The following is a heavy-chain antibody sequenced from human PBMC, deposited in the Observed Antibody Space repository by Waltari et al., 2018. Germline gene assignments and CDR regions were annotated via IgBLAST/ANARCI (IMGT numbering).Heavy chain of an antibody. CDR2: IYHSGRT. D-gene: IGHD1-26*01. J-gene: IGHJ4*02. V-gene: IGHV4-38-2*01. CDR3: ARNSGNYSFFY. Sequence: QVQLQESGPGLVKPSETLSLTCAVSGYSISRGYFWGWIRQPPGKGPEWIGSIYHSGRTYYNPSLNSRVTISVDTSKNQFSLKLSSVTAADTAVYYCARNSGNYSFFYWGQGTLVTVSS. CDR1: GYSISRGYF.